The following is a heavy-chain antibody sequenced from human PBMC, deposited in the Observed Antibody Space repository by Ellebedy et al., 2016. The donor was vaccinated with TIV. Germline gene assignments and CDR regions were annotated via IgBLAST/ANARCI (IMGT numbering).Heavy chain of an antibody. CDR1: GFTFSNYN. CDR2: IRSTGSDK. CDR3: ATGRGEGGLPSFFDL. D-gene: IGHD3-10*01. Sequence: GESLKISCVASGFTFSNYNMNWVRQSPGKGLEWVSSIRSTGSDKYYAESVKGRFTISRENAQDTLFLQMNSLRAEDTAVYYCATGRGEGGLPSFFDLWGQGTLVSVST. J-gene: IGHJ4*02. V-gene: IGHV3-21*06.